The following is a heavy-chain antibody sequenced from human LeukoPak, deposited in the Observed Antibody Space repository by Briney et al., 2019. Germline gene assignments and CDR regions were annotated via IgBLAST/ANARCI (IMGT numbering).Heavy chain of an antibody. CDR1: EFTFSDYY. D-gene: IGHD6-13*01. Sequence: PGGSLRLSCAASEFTFSDYYMSWIRQAPGKGLEWVSYISSSGSTIYYADSVKGRFTISRDNAKNSLYLQMNSLRAEDTAVYYCARASGTIAAAGTWYYYGMDVWGQGTTVTVSS. CDR2: ISSSGSTI. V-gene: IGHV3-11*01. J-gene: IGHJ6*02. CDR3: ARASGTIAAAGTWYYYGMDV.